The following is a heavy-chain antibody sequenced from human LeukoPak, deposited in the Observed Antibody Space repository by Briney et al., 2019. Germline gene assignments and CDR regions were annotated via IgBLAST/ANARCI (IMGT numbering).Heavy chain of an antibody. V-gene: IGHV4-30-4*01. J-gene: IGHJ4*02. CDR2: TYYSGST. CDR3: ARSPYDFPTHFDY. Sequence: PSQTLSLTCTVSGGSISSGDYYWSWIRQPPGKGLEWIGYTYYSGSTYYNPSLKSRVTISVDTSKNQFSLKLSSVTAADTAVYYCARSPYDFPTHFDYWGQGTLVTVSS. D-gene: IGHD3-3*01. CDR1: GGSISSGDYY.